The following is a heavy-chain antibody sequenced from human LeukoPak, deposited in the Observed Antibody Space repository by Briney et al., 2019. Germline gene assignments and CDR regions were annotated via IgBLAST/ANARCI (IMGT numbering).Heavy chain of an antibody. CDR1: GFTFSNYA. Sequence: GGSLRLSCAASGFTFSNYAMSWVRQAPGKGLEWVSAISGSGGSTYYADSVKGRFTISRDNSKNTLYLQMNSLRAEDTAVYYCAKARPYDILTGYFDYWGQGTLVTVSS. V-gene: IGHV3-23*01. CDR2: ISGSGGST. CDR3: AKARPYDILTGYFDY. J-gene: IGHJ4*02. D-gene: IGHD3-9*01.